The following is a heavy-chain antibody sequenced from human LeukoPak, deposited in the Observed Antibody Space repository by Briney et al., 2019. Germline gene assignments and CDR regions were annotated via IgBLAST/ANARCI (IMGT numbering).Heavy chain of an antibody. Sequence: GGSLRLSCAASGLSFSRQAMHWVRQAPGKGLEWLATISRDGKRQFYTDSVKGRFTISRDDSRNTLYLQMNSLRPEDTAVYYCARDRLNRAYCGNDCYSAAFDYWGQGTLVTVSS. J-gene: IGHJ4*02. V-gene: IGHV3-30*04. CDR1: GLSFSRQA. CDR2: ISRDGKRQ. CDR3: ARDRLNRAYCGNDCYSAAFDY. D-gene: IGHD2-21*02.